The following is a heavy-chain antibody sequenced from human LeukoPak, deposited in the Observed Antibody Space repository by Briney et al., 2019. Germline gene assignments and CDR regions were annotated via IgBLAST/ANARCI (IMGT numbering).Heavy chain of an antibody. CDR1: GFTFSSHE. CDR3: AREVKTASGSWRFDA. Sequence: PGGSLRLSCAASGFTFSSHEMNWVRQAPGKGLEWVAYISGSGPGIYYADSVKGRFTISRDNAKDSLYLQLNSVRAEDTAVYYCAREVKTASGSWRFDAWGQGTLVTVSS. J-gene: IGHJ5*02. V-gene: IGHV3-48*03. CDR2: ISGSGPGI. D-gene: IGHD6-13*01.